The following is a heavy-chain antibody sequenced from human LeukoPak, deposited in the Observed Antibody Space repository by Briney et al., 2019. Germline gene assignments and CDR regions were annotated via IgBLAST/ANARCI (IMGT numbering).Heavy chain of an antibody. CDR2: IYSSGRT. Sequence: PSETLSLTCTTSGTSITSGSYFWSWIRQPAGNELEWLGLIYSSGRTNYNPSLKSRVTISVDTSKNQFSLKLSSVSAADTAVYYCAREGYSYGYYWGQGTLVTVSS. CDR3: AREGYSYGYY. J-gene: IGHJ4*02. V-gene: IGHV4-61*02. CDR1: GTSITSGSYF. D-gene: IGHD5-18*01.